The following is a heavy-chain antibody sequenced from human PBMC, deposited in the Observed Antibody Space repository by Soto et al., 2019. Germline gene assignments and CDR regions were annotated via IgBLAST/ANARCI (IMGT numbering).Heavy chain of an antibody. V-gene: IGHV4-4*07. J-gene: IGHJ4*02. D-gene: IGHD2-21*02. CDR2: IYTSGST. CDR3: ARGVATYCGGDCQTTYFDY. CDR1: GGSISSYY. Sequence: SETLSLTCTVSGGSISSYYWSWIRQPAGKGLEWIGRIYTSGSTNYNPSLKSRVTMSVDTSKNQFSLKLSSVTAADTAVYYCARGVATYCGGDCQTTYFDYWGQGTLVTVSS.